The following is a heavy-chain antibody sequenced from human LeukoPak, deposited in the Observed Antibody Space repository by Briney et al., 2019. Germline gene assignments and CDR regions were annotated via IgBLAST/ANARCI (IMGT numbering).Heavy chain of an antibody. CDR2: IYPGDSDT. CDR3: AITGTYCGGDCYFSPIFAFDI. CDR1: GYSFTSYW. Sequence: GESLKISCKGSGYSFTSYWIGWVRQMPGKGLEWMGIIYPGDSDTRYSPSFQGQVTISADKSISTPYLQWSSLKASDTAMYYCAITGTYCGGDCYFSPIFAFDIWGQGTMVTVSS. J-gene: IGHJ3*02. D-gene: IGHD2-21*02. V-gene: IGHV5-51*01.